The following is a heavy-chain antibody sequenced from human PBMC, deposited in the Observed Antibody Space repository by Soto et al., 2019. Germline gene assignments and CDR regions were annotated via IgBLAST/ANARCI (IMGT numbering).Heavy chain of an antibody. J-gene: IGHJ5*02. Sequence: PSETLSLTCSVSGASMTSSIYYWAWIRQAPGKGLEWIGSLNYGGTTYHSPSLEGRVTMSVDTSKKEFSLNVISVTAADTAIDYCARQSYFDGAGYYLGWLDPWGQGTRVTVSA. CDR2: LNYGGTT. CDR3: ARQSYFDGAGYYLGWLDP. CDR1: GASMTSSIYY. V-gene: IGHV4-39*01. D-gene: IGHD3-22*01.